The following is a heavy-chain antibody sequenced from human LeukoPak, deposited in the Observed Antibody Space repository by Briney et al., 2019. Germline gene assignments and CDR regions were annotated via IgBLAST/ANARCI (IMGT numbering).Heavy chain of an antibody. V-gene: IGHV1-46*01. Sequence: ASVKVSCKASGYTFTSYYMHWVRQEPGQGLEWMGLINPTGGSTGYAQKFQGRVTMTRDMSTSTDYMELSSLRSEDTAIYYCARDNSVGDNAWWFDPWGQGTLVTVSS. CDR3: ARDNSVGDNAWWFDP. CDR2: INPTGGST. J-gene: IGHJ5*02. D-gene: IGHD1-26*01. CDR1: GYTFTSYY.